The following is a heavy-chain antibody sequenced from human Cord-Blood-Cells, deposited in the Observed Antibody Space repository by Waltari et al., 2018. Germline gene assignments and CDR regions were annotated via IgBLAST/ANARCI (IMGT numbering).Heavy chain of an antibody. V-gene: IGHV2-5*02. D-gene: IGHD2-2*01. J-gene: IGHJ4*02. CDR2: IYWDDDK. Sequence: QITLKESGPTLVKPTQTLTLTCTFSGFSPSTSGVGVGLIRQPPGKALEWLALIYWDDDKRYSPSLKSRLTITKDTSKNQVVLTMTNMDPVDTATYYCAHAYCSSTSCFPYFDYWGQGTLVTVSS. CDR1: GFSPSTSGVG. CDR3: AHAYCSSTSCFPYFDY.